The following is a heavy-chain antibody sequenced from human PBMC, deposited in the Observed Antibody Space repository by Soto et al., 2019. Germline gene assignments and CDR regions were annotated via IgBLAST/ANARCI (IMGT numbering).Heavy chain of an antibody. J-gene: IGHJ5*02. V-gene: IGHV3-48*01. Sequence: EVQLVESGGGLVQPGGSLRLSCAASGFTFSSYSMNWVRQAPGKGLEWVSYISSSSTTKYYADSVKGRFIISGDNAKNSLYLQMNSLRAEDTAVYYCARDGCSGSNCLNWFDPWGQGTLVTVSS. D-gene: IGHD2-15*01. CDR3: ARDGCSGSNCLNWFDP. CDR2: ISSSSTTK. CDR1: GFTFSSYS.